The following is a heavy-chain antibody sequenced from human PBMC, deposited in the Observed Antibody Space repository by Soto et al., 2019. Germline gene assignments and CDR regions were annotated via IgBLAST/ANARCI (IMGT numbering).Heavy chain of an antibody. CDR3: AREETAWPLAYGLDV. CDR2: IGTRSDI. V-gene: IGHV3-21*01. D-gene: IGHD2-21*02. Sequence: GGSLRLSCAASGFTFSRYSMNWVRQAPGKGLEWVSSIGTRSDIYYAESVKGRFTISRDNAKNSLSLEMDSLRVEDTGVYYCAREETAWPLAYGLDVWGQGTTVTVSS. J-gene: IGHJ6*02. CDR1: GFTFSRYS.